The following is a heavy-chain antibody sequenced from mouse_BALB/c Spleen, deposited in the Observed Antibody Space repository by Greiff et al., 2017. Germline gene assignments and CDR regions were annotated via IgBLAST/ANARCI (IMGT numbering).Heavy chain of an antibody. CDR2: INPSTGYT. J-gene: IGHJ2*01. D-gene: IGHD2-4*01. Sequence: VKLQESGAELAKPGASVKMSCTASGYTFTSYWMHWVKQRPGQGLEWIGYINPSTGYTEYNQKFKDKATLTADKSSSTAYMQLSRLTSEDSAVYYCARSVDDYDDYWGQGTTLTVSS. V-gene: IGHV1-7*01. CDR3: ARSVDDYDDY. CDR1: GYTFTSYW.